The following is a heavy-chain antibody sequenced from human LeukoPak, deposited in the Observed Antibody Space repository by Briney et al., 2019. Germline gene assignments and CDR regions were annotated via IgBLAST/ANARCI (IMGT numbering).Heavy chain of an antibody. CDR2: IWYDGSNE. CDR1: GFTFSNSG. J-gene: IGHJ3*01. Sequence: SGGSLRLSCAASGFTFSNSGMHWVRQAPGKGLEWVAVIWYDGSNEYYADAVKGRFIISRDNSRNTVHPQMNSLRVEDTSVYYCARETSMFVNAFDLWGQGTLVAVSS. CDR3: ARETSMFVNAFDL. D-gene: IGHD3-10*02. V-gene: IGHV3-33*01.